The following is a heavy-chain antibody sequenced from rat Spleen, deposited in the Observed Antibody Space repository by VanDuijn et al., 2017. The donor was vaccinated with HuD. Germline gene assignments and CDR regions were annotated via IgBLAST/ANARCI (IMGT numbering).Heavy chain of an antibody. CDR1: GFTFNNYW. CDR3: ATAGSRVSRFAY. Sequence: EVQLVESGGGLVQPGRSLKLSCVASGFTFNNYWMTWIRQAPGKGLEWVASISTGGSSTYYRDSVKGRFTISRDNAKSTLYLQMDSLRSEDTATYYCATAGSRVSRFAYWGQGTLVTVSS. D-gene: IGHD1-4*01. V-gene: IGHV5-31*01. CDR2: ISTGGSST. J-gene: IGHJ3*01.